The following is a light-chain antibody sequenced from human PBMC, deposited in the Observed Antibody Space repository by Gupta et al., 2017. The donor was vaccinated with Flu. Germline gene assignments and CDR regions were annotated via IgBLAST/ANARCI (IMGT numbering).Light chain of an antibody. J-gene: IGLJ2*01. Sequence: SSELTQDPAVSVALGQTVRITCQGDSLRSYYASWYQQKPRQAPVLVIYGKNNRPSGIPDRFSGSSSGSTASLTITGAQAEDEGDYYCNSRDTSSNHVIFGGGTKLTVL. V-gene: IGLV3-19*01. CDR2: GKN. CDR3: NSRDTSSNHVI. CDR1: SLRSYY.